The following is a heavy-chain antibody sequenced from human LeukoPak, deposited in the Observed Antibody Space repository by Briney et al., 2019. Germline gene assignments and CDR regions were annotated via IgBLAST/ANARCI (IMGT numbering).Heavy chain of an antibody. J-gene: IGHJ4*02. CDR1: GYTFTSYD. Sequence: GASVKVSCKASGYTFTSYDINWVLQATGQGLEWMGWMNPNSGNTGYAQKFQGRVTITRNTSISTAYMELSSLRSEDTAVYYCARGRSSSSWILSRRLFDYWGQGTLVTVSS. V-gene: IGHV1-8*03. CDR2: MNPNSGNT. CDR3: ARGRSSSSWILSRRLFDY. D-gene: IGHD6-13*01.